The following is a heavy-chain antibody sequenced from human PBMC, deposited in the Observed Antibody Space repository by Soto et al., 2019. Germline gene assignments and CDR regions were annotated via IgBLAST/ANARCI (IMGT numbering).Heavy chain of an antibody. CDR1: GDSVTISDYY. Sequence: QLQLQESGPGLVKPSETLSLTCTVSGDSVTISDYYWGWIRQPPGKGLEWIGSIHYSGSTYYNTSLKSRVTISGDTSKKQFSLKLTSLTAADAAVYYCAAHDSGGYYAEYWGQGTLVTVSA. CDR2: IHYSGST. J-gene: IGHJ4*02. V-gene: IGHV4-39*01. CDR3: AAHDSGGYYAEY. D-gene: IGHD3-22*01.